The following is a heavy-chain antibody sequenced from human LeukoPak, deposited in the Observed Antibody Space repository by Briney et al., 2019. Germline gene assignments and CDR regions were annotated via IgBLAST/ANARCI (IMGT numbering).Heavy chain of an antibody. CDR2: IYYSGST. J-gene: IGHJ6*03. Sequence: SETLSLTCTVSGGSISSSSYYWGWIRQPPGKGLEWIGSIYYSGSTYYNPSLKSRVTISVDTSKNQFSLKLSSVTAADTAVYYCARDFRDYYMDVWGKGTTVTVSS. CDR3: ARDFRDYYMDV. V-gene: IGHV4-39*02. CDR1: GGSISSSSYY.